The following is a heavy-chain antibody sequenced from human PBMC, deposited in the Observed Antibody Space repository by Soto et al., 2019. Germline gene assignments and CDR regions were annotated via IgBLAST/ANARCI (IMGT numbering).Heavy chain of an antibody. J-gene: IGHJ4*02. CDR2: IYYRGST. CDR3: ARDPARGGGSYLGYFDY. D-gene: IGHD1-26*01. V-gene: IGHV4-30-4*01. Sequence: PGKGLEWIGYIYYRGSTYYNQSLKSRVTISVDTSMNQFSLTLTSVTAADTAVYYCARDPARGGGSYLGYFDYWGQGTPVTVSS.